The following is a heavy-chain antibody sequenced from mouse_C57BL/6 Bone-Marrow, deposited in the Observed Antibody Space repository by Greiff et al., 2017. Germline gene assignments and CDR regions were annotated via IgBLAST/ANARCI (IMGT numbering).Heavy chain of an antibody. V-gene: IGHV5-6*01. J-gene: IGHJ1*03. CDR3: ARHGDYYGSSYWYFDV. D-gene: IGHD1-1*01. CDR1: GFTFSSYG. Sequence: EVKVVESGGDLVKPGGSLKLSCAASGFTFSSYGMSWVRQTPDKRLEWVATISSGGSYTYYPDSVKGRFTISRDNDKNTLYLQLRSLKSEDTAMYYCARHGDYYGSSYWYFDVWGTGTTVTVSS. CDR2: ISSGGSYT.